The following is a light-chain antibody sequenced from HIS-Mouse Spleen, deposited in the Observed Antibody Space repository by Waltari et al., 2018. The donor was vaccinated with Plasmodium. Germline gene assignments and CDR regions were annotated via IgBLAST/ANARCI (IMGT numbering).Light chain of an antibody. Sequence: QSALPQPASVSGSPGQSITISCTATSSDVGGYNYVSWYQQHPGKAPKLMIYEVSNRPSGVSNRFSGSKSGNTASLTISGLQAEDEADYYCSSYTSSSTYVFGTGTKVTVL. V-gene: IGLV2-14*01. CDR1: SSDVGGYNY. CDR2: EVS. J-gene: IGLJ1*01. CDR3: SSYTSSSTYV.